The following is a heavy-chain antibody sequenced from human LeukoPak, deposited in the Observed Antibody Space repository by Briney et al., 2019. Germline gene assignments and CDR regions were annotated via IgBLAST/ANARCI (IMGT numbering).Heavy chain of an antibody. Sequence: SETLSLTCTVSGGSISSYYWSWIRQPPGKGLEWIGYIYYSGSTNYNPSLKSRVTISVDTSKNQFSLKLSSVTAADTAVYYCARDRKDYGSGSYYSRYYYYYMDVWGKGTTVTVSS. J-gene: IGHJ6*03. CDR2: IYYSGST. CDR1: GGSISSYY. D-gene: IGHD3-10*01. CDR3: ARDRKDYGSGSYYSRYYYYYMDV. V-gene: IGHV4-59*01.